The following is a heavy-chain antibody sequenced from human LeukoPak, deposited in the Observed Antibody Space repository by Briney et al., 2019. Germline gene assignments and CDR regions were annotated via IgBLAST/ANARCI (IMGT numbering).Heavy chain of an antibody. Sequence: PSETLSLTCTVSGGSISTYYWSWIRQPPGKGLEWIAYIDYSASNNYNPSLKSRVTISVDTSKNQFSLKLSSVTAADTAVYYCARDDYGDLRVDYWGQGTLVTVSS. D-gene: IGHD4-17*01. CDR3: ARDDYGDLRVDY. CDR1: GGSISTYY. V-gene: IGHV4-59*01. J-gene: IGHJ4*02. CDR2: IDYSASN.